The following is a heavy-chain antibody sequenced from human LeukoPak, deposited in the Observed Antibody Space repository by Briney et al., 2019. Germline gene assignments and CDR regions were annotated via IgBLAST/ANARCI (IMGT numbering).Heavy chain of an antibody. J-gene: IGHJ3*01. CDR2: LYYSGST. V-gene: IGHV4-59*01. Sequence: SETLSLTCTVSGGSISSYYWSWIRQPPGEKLEWMGYLYYSGSTNYNPSLGSRVTISADSSKNQFSLKLTSVTAADTAVYYCARVAKLLGAFDLWGPGTMVTVSS. CDR1: GGSISSYY. CDR3: ARVAKLLGAFDL.